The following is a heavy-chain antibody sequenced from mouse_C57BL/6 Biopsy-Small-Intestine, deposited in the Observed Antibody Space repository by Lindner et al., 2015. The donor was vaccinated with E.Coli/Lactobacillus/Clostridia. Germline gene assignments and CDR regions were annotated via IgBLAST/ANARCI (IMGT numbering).Heavy chain of an antibody. V-gene: IGHV3-8*01. J-gene: IGHJ4*01. Sequence: VQLQESGPGLAKPSQTLSLTCSVTGYSITSDYWNWIRKFPGNKLEYMGYISYSGSTYYNPSLKSRISITRDTSKNQYYLQFNSVTTEDTATYYCARARYYGSSDYYAMDYWGQGTSVTVSS. D-gene: IGHD1-1*01. CDR1: GYSITSDY. CDR3: ARARYYGSSDYYAMDY. CDR2: ISYSGST.